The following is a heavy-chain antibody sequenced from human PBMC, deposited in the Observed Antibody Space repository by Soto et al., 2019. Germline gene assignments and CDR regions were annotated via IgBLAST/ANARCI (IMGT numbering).Heavy chain of an antibody. CDR1: GFTFSGYN. J-gene: IGHJ4*02. CDR2: IKSDSRGR. V-gene: IGHV3-48*02. D-gene: IGHD1-20*01. CDR3: ARDYNGASDY. Sequence: EVQLVESGGGLVQPGGSLRLSCAASGFTFSGYNMNWVCQAPGKGLEWISCIKSDSRGRWYADSVEGRITMSRDNAKNSMYHQMNSLRDEGTAVYFYARDYNGASDYWGQGTLVAVSS.